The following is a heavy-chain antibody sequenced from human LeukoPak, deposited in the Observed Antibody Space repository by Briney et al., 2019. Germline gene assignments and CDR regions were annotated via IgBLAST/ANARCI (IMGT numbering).Heavy chain of an antibody. CDR3: AFGGVGATPYFDY. V-gene: IGHV3-48*01. CDR2: ISSSSSTI. CDR1: GFTFSTYS. Sequence: PGVSLRLSCAASGFTFSTYSMNWVRQAPGKGLEWVSYISSSSSTIYYADSVKGRFTISRDNAKNSLYLQMNSLRVEDTAVYYCAFGGVGATPYFDYWGQGTLVTVSS. J-gene: IGHJ4*02. D-gene: IGHD1-26*01.